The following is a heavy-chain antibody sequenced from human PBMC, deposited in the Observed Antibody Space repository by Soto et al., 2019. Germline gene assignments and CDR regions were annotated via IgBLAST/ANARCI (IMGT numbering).Heavy chain of an antibody. CDR2: IWYDGSNK. V-gene: IGHV3-33*01. J-gene: IGHJ6*02. CDR1: GFTFSSYG. Sequence: QVQLVESGGGVVQPGRSLRLSCAASGFTFSSYGMHWVRQAPGKGLEWVAVIWYDGSNKYYADSVKGRFTISRDNSKNTLYLKMNSLRAEDTAVYYCAVAAPYYYYGMDVWGQGTTVTVSS. D-gene: IGHD2-15*01. CDR3: AVAAPYYYYGMDV.